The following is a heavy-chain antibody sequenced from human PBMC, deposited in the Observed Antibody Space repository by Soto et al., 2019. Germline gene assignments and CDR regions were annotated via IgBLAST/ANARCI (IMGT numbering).Heavy chain of an antibody. V-gene: IGHV4-34*01. CDR3: ARGRGWLAHC. J-gene: IGHJ4*02. CDR2: INHSGST. CDR1: GGSFSGYY. D-gene: IGHD6-19*01. Sequence: QVQLQQWGAGLLKPSETLSLTCAVYGGSFSGYYWSWIRQPPGKGLEWIGEINHSGSTNYNPSLKSRVTISVDTSKNQCSLKLSSVTAADTAVYYGARGRGWLAHCWGQGTLVTVCS.